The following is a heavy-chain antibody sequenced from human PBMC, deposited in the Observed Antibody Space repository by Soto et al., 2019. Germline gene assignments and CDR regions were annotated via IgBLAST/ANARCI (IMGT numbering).Heavy chain of an antibody. Sequence: QVQLVQSGAEVKKPGASVKVSCKASGYTFTSYYMHWVRQAPGQALEWMGIINPSGGSTSYAQKFQGRVNMTRDKPTSTVYMELSSLRSEDTAVYYCASGICGYDCELGYWGQGTLVTVSS. CDR3: ASGICGYDCELGY. CDR2: INPSGGST. D-gene: IGHD3-3*01. J-gene: IGHJ4*02. V-gene: IGHV1-46*01. CDR1: GYTFTSYY.